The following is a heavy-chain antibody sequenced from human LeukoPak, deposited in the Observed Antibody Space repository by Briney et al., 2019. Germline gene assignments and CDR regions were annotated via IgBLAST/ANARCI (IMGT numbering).Heavy chain of an antibody. D-gene: IGHD3-3*01. J-gene: IGHJ3*02. Sequence: SETLSLTCTVSGGSISSYYWSWIRQPPGKGLEWIGYIYYSGSTNYNPSLKSRVTISVDTSKNQFSLKLSSVTAADTAVYYCARVNYDFWSGSRAFDIWGQGTMVTDSS. CDR2: IYYSGST. CDR1: GGSISSYY. CDR3: ARVNYDFWSGSRAFDI. V-gene: IGHV4-59*01.